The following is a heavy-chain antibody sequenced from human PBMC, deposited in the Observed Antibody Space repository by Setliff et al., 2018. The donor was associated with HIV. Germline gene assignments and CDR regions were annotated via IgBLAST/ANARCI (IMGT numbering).Heavy chain of an antibody. CDR1: GDTFTDYY. J-gene: IGHJ4*02. Sequence: GASVKVSCKASGDTFTDYYFHWLRQAPGQGLEWMGRINPNSGGTNYAQKFRGRVTMTRDTSISTVYMELSSLTSDDTAVYYCTRSVRQFFGVVIDFDFRGQGTLVTVSS. V-gene: IGHV1-2*06. CDR3: TRSVRQFFGVVIDFDF. D-gene: IGHD3-3*01. CDR2: INPNSGGT.